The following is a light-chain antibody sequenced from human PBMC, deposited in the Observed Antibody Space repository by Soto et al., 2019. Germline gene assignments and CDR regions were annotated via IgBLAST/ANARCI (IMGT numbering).Light chain of an antibody. J-gene: IGLJ1*01. CDR1: SSDFGGYNY. CDR2: EVT. Sequence: QSALTQPPSASGSPGQSVTISFTGTSSDFGGYNYASWYQQHPGKAPKAMIYEVTKRPSGVPDRFSGSKSGNTASLTVSGLQEEDECDYYCSSYADSNNYVFGSGTKPTVL. V-gene: IGLV2-8*01. CDR3: SSYADSNNYV.